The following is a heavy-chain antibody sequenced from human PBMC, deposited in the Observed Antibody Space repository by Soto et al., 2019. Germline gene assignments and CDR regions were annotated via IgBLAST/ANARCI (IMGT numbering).Heavy chain of an antibody. V-gene: IGHV1-8*01. D-gene: IGHD3-22*01. CDR3: VGGYHERRGHYLIDY. Sequence: QVQLVQSGAEVKKPGASVKVSCKASGYTFTSYDINWVRQVTGQGLEWMGWRNPNSGNTGDAKKCKGRVTMTGATSISKAYMELGSLRSEDTAVYHCVGGYHERRGHYLIDYWGQGTLVTVSS. J-gene: IGHJ4*02. CDR2: RNPNSGNT. CDR1: GYTFTSYD.